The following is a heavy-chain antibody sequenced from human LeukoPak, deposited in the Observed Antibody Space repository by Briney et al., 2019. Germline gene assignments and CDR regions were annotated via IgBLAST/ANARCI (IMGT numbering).Heavy chain of an antibody. CDR1: GFTFSSYA. CDR2: ITSNGVGT. J-gene: IGHJ4*02. Sequence: GGSLRLSCSASGFTFSSYAMNWVRQVPGKGLEYVSAITSNGVGTYYADSVKGRFTISRDNSKNTLYLQMNSLRAEDTAVYYCARRGHYSFASWGQGALVTVPS. CDR3: ARRGHYSFAS. V-gene: IGHV3-64*04. D-gene: IGHD3/OR15-3a*01.